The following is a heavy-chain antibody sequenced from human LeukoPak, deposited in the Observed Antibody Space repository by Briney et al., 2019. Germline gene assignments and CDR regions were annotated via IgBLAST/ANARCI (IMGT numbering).Heavy chain of an antibody. Sequence: PGGSLRLSCAASGFTFSSYAMSWVRQAPGKGLEWVSAISGSGGSTYYADSVKGRFTISRDNSKNTLYLQMNSLGAEDTAVYYCANPPQGYCSSTSCSGNWGQGTLVTVSS. CDR2: ISGSGGST. CDR3: ANPPQGYCSSTSCSGN. CDR1: GFTFSSYA. J-gene: IGHJ4*02. V-gene: IGHV3-23*01. D-gene: IGHD2-2*01.